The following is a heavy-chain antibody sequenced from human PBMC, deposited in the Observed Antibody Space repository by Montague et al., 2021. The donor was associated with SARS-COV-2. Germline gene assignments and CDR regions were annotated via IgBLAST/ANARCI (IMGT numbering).Heavy chain of an antibody. V-gene: IGHV3-30-3*01. CDR2: ISYDGINK. J-gene: IGHJ4*02. D-gene: IGHD3/OR15-3a*01. Sequence: SLRLSCAASGFTFSSYAMHWVRQAPGKGLEWVALISYDGINKYYADSVEGRFTIARGNSKNTLYLQMSSLKPEDTAVYYCARAGFLGSFTTMFDYWGQGTLVTVSS. CDR3: ARAGFLGSFTTMFDY. CDR1: GFTFSSYA.